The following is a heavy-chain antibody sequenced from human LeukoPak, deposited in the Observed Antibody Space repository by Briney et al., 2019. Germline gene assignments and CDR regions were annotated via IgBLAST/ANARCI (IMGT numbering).Heavy chain of an antibody. Sequence: WGSLRLSCAASGFTFSTFVMTWVRQGPGKGLEWVSSIGESGGNTYYADSVKGRFTISRDNSKNTLYLQMNSLRDEDTAVYYCAKGRLRELNDCWGQGTLVTVSS. CDR1: GFTFSTFV. CDR2: IGESGGNT. J-gene: IGHJ4*02. CDR3: AKGRLRELNDC. V-gene: IGHV3-23*01. D-gene: IGHD1-7*01.